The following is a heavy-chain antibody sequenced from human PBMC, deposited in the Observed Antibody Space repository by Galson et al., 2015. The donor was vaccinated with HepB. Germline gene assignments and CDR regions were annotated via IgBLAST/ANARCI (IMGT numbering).Heavy chain of an antibody. CDR3: ARGGVLGGMDV. CDR2: MSNDERNI. J-gene: IGHJ6*02. Sequence: SLRLSCAASGFSFSNYWMDWVRQAPGEGLEWVSDMSNDERNIRRYADSVKGRFTISRDNAKNTLYLYMNSLRVDDTALYYCARGGVLGGMDVWGQGTMATVSS. CDR1: GFSFSNYW. V-gene: IGHV3-74*01. D-gene: IGHD3-10*01.